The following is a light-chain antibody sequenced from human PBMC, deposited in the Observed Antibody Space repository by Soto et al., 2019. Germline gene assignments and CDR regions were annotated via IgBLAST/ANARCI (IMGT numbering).Light chain of an antibody. V-gene: IGKV4-1*01. Sequence: DIVMTQSPDSLAVSLGERATINCKSSQSVLYSSNNKNYLTWYQQKPGQPTKILIYWASTRESGVPDRFGGSGSGTDFTLTISSLQAEDVAVYYCQQYYDTPWTFGQGTKVEIK. J-gene: IGKJ1*01. CDR3: QQYYDTPWT. CDR1: QSVLYSSNNKNY. CDR2: WAS.